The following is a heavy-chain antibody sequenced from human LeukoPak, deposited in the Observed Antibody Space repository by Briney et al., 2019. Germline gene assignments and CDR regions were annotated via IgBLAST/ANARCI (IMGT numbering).Heavy chain of an antibody. CDR1: GFTFSSYE. CDR2: ISVDGSSI. V-gene: IGHV3-48*03. Sequence: AGGSLRLSCAASGFTFSSYEMNWVRQAPGKGLEWVSYISVDGSSIYYTDSVKGRFTISRDNAKNSLYLEMNSLRAEDTAVYYCARGTRGWYVEDYWGQGTLVTVSS. D-gene: IGHD6-19*01. CDR3: ARGTRGWYVEDY. J-gene: IGHJ4*02.